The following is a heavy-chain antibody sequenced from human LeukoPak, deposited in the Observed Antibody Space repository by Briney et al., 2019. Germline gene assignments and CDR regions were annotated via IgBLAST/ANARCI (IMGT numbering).Heavy chain of an antibody. J-gene: IGHJ4*02. CDR1: GYSISSGYY. D-gene: IGHD3-10*01. CDR3: ARDSGSHHY. Sequence: SETLSLTCTVSGYSISSGYYWTWIRQPAGKRLEWIGRIYTSGSTNYNPSLKSRVTISVDTSKNQFSLKLSSVTAADTAVYYCARDSGSHHYWGQGTLVTVSS. CDR2: IYTSGST. V-gene: IGHV4-61*02.